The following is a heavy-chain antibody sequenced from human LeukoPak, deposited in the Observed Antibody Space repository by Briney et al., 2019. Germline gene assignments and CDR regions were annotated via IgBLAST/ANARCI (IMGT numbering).Heavy chain of an antibody. CDR1: RYTFTGYY. J-gene: IGHJ4*02. Sequence: ASVKVSCKASRYTFTGYYMHWVRQAPGQGLEWMGWINPNSGGTNYAQKFQGRVTMTRDTSISTAYMELSRLRSDDTAVYYCARVGEYSSSWYYFDYWGQGTLVTVSS. V-gene: IGHV1-2*02. CDR2: INPNSGGT. CDR3: ARVGEYSSSWYYFDY. D-gene: IGHD6-13*01.